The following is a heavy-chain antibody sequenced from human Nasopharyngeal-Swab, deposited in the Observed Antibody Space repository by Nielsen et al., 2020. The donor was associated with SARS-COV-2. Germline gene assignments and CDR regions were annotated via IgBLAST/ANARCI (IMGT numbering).Heavy chain of an antibody. Sequence: ASVKVSCKASGYTFTSYGISWVRQAPGQGLEWMGWISAYNGNTNYAQKLQGRVTMTTDTSTSTAYMELRSLRSDDTAVYYCARDPDYLGRQWTRGGYYYYGMDVWGQGTTVTVSS. D-gene: IGHD6-19*01. J-gene: IGHJ6*02. CDR1: GYTFTSYG. CDR2: ISAYNGNT. CDR3: ARDPDYLGRQWTRGGYYYYGMDV. V-gene: IGHV1-18*01.